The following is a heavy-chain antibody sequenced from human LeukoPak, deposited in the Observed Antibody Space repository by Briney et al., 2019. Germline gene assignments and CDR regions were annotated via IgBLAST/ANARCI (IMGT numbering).Heavy chain of an antibody. CDR1: GYTFTSYG. D-gene: IGHD1-26*01. V-gene: IGHV1-18*01. CDR2: ISPYNGNT. Sequence: ASVKVSCKASGYTFTSYGISWVRQAPGQGLEWMGWISPYNGNTDHAQKFQGRVTMTTDTFTSTAYMDLRSLRSDDTAVYYCAYGWELWAFDIWGQGTMVTVSS. CDR3: AYGWELWAFDI. J-gene: IGHJ3*02.